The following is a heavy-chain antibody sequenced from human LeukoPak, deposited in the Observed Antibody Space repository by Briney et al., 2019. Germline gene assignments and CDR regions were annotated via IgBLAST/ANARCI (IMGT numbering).Heavy chain of an antibody. Sequence: GWSLRVSCEASGFTFSTYTVNWVRQAPGKGLEWVSSIASDTTYMKYADSVKDRFSVSRDNAKNSVFLEMKSLRADDTAVYFCARDYYDSSASATFDYWGRGTLVTVSS. CDR2: IASDTTYM. D-gene: IGHD3-22*01. J-gene: IGHJ4*02. CDR1: GFTFSTYT. V-gene: IGHV3-21*06. CDR3: ARDYYDSSASATFDY.